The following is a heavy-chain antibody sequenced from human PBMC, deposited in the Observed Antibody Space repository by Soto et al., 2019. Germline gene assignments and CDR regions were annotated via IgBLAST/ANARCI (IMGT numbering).Heavy chain of an antibody. CDR2: ISGSGGST. V-gene: IGHV3-23*01. J-gene: IGHJ6*02. CDR1: GFTFSSYA. D-gene: IGHD1-7*01. CDR3: AKGRITGTAYPHYGMDV. Sequence: EVQLLESGGGLVQPGGYLRLSCAASGFTFSSYAMSWVRQAPGKGLEWVSAISGSGGSTYYADSVKGRFTISRDNSKNTLYLQMNSLRAEDTAVYYCAKGRITGTAYPHYGMDVWGQGTTVTVSS.